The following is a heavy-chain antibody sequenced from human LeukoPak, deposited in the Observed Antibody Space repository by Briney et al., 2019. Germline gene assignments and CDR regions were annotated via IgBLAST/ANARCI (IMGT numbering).Heavy chain of an antibody. D-gene: IGHD3-16*01. V-gene: IGHV5-51*01. CDR1: GYSFTSYW. Sequence: GESLKISCKGSGYSFTSYWIGWVRQMPGKGLEWMGIIYTGDSDTRYSPSFQGQVTISTDKSIGTAYLQWSSLKTSDTPMHYCARRLMHCGMDVWGEGTTVTVSS. CDR3: ARRLMHCGMDV. J-gene: IGHJ6*04. CDR2: IYTGDSDT.